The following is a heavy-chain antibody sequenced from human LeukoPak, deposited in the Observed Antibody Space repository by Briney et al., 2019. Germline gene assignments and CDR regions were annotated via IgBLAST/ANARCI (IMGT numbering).Heavy chain of an antibody. CDR1: GFTFSNAW. CDR3: ARDWRYDSSGYYHFD. Sequence: PGGSLRLSCAASGFTFSNAWMSWIRQAPGKGLEWVSYICTSGTTIYYADSVKGRFTISRDNTKNSLYLQMNSLRAEDTAVYYCARDWRYDSSGYYHFDWGQGTLVTVSS. D-gene: IGHD3-22*01. CDR2: ICTSGTTI. V-gene: IGHV3-11*01. J-gene: IGHJ4*02.